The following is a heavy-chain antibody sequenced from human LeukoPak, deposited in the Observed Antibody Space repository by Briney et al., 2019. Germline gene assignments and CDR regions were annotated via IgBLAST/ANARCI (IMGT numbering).Heavy chain of an antibody. CDR2: IYSGGST. CDR1: GFTVGSSY. CDR3: ARLSGSYYEADY. Sequence: GGSLRLSCAASGFTVGSSYMGWVRQAPGKGLEWVSVIYSGGSTYYADSMKDRFTLSRDNSKNTLYLQMNSLRAEDTAVYYCARLSGSYYEADYWGQGTLVTVSS. J-gene: IGHJ4*02. V-gene: IGHV3-53*01. D-gene: IGHD1-26*01.